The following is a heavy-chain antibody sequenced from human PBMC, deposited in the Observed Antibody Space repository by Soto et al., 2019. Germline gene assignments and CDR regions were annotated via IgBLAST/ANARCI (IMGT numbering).Heavy chain of an antibody. CDR1: GFTFSSYW. J-gene: IGHJ4*02. Sequence: GSLSLSCAASGFTFSSYWMSWVRQAPGKGLEWVANIKQDGSEKYYVDSVKGRFTISRDNAKNSLYLQMNSLRAEDTAVYYCARDQSFDLGSDFDYWGQGTLVTVSS. D-gene: IGHD1-26*01. CDR3: ARDQSFDLGSDFDY. V-gene: IGHV3-7*01. CDR2: IKQDGSEK.